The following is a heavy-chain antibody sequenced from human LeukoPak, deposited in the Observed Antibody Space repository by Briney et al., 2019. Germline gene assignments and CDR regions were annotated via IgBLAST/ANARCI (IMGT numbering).Heavy chain of an antibody. Sequence: GGSLRPSCAASGFTFSTYGVHWVCQAPGKGLEWVAFIHYDGGNEYNGDSVKGRFTISRDNSKNTLYLQMNSLRPEDTAVYYCARGLPSSTRAYNWFDPWGPGTLVTVSS. D-gene: IGHD2-2*01. CDR2: IHYDGGNE. CDR3: ARGLPSSTRAYNWFDP. J-gene: IGHJ5*02. V-gene: IGHV3-30*02. CDR1: GFTFSTYG.